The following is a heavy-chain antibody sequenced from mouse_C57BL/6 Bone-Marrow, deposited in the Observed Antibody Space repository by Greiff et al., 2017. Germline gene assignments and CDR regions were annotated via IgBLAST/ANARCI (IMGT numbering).Heavy chain of an antibody. CDR2: INPSTGGT. CDR1: GYSFTGYY. J-gene: IGHJ4*01. CDR3: ARTLGYYGSYAMDD. D-gene: IGHD1-1*01. V-gene: IGHV1-42*01. Sequence: VQLQQSGPELVKPGASVKISCKASGYSFTGYYMNWVKQSPEKSLEWIGEINPSTGGTTYNQKFKAKATLTVDKSSSTAYMQLKSLTSEDSAVYYCARTLGYYGSYAMDDWGQGTSVTVSS.